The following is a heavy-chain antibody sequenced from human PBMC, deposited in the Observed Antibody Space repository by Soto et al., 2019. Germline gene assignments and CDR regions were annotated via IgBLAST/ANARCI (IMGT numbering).Heavy chain of an antibody. CDR1: GFTFDDYA. CDR3: AKDAFPGGERPYYFDY. Sequence: GGSLRLSCAASGFTFDDYAMHWVHQAPGKGLEWVSLISGDGGSTYYADSVKGRFTISRDNSKNSLYLQMNSLRTEDTALYYCAKDAFPGGERPYYFDYWGQGTLVTVSS. J-gene: IGHJ4*02. V-gene: IGHV3-43*02. CDR2: ISGDGGST. D-gene: IGHD1-1*01.